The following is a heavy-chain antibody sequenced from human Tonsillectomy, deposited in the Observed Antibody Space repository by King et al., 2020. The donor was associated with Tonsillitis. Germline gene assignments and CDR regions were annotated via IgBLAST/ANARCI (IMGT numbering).Heavy chain of an antibody. V-gene: IGHV3-33*08. CDR3: ARDFGSAWYTHYCFDH. CDR2: IWHNGSNE. J-gene: IGHJ4*02. D-gene: IGHD6-19*01. CDR1: GFTFSNSG. Sequence: HVQLVESGGGVVQPGRSLRLSCAASGFTFSNSGMHWVRQAPGKGLEWLALIWHNGSNEDYADSVKGRFTISRDNSKNTLYLQMNSLRAEDTAIYYCARDFGSAWYTHYCFDHWGQGTLVTVSS.